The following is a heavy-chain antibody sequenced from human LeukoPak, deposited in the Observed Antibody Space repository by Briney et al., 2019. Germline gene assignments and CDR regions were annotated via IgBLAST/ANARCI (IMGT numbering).Heavy chain of an antibody. CDR2: IYYSGST. CDR3: ARHLHSSGWYYYYYMGV. D-gene: IGHD6-19*01. Sequence: TSETLSLTCTVSGGSISSSSYYWGWIRQPPGKGLEWIGSIYYSGSTYYNPSLKSRVTISVDTSKNQFSLKLSSVTAADTAVYYCARHLHSSGWYYYYYMGVWGKGTTVTVSS. CDR1: GGSISSSSYY. V-gene: IGHV4-39*01. J-gene: IGHJ6*03.